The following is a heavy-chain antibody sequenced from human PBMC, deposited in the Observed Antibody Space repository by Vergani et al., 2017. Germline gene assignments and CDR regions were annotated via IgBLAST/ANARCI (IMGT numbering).Heavy chain of an antibody. Sequence: VQLLESGGGVVQPGRSLRLSCAASGFTFSGYGMHWVRQAPGKGLEWVAVILYDGSNKYYVDSVKGRFTISRDNPKNTLYLQMNSLRVEDTAVYYCAKGPGVYDSSGYYLHHDDSWGQGTLVTVSS. CDR2: ILYDGSNK. J-gene: IGHJ4*02. V-gene: IGHV3-30*18. D-gene: IGHD3-22*01. CDR1: GFTFSGYG. CDR3: AKGPGVYDSSGYYLHHDDS.